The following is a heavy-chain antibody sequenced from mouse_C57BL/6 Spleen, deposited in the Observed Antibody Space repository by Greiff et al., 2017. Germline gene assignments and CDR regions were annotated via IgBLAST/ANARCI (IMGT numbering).Heavy chain of an antibody. D-gene: IGHD1-1*01. CDR2: IDPEDGDT. J-gene: IGHJ3*01. V-gene: IGHV14-1*01. CDR1: GFNIKDYY. Sequence: VQLQQSGAELVRPGASVKLSCTASGFNIKDYYMHWVKQRPEQGLEWIGRIDPEDGDTEYAPKFQGKATMTADTSSNTAYLQLSSLTSEDTAVYYCTTSSYGSGYGFAYWGQGTLVTVSA. CDR3: TTSSYGSGYGFAY.